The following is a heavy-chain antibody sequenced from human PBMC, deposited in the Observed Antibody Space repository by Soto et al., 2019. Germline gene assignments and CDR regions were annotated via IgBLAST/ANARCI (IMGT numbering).Heavy chain of an antibody. CDR3: ARGAAAGTGWYDY. D-gene: IGHD6-13*01. J-gene: IGHJ4*02. CDR1: GCRFSSYA. Sequence: SVKVSCKASGCRFSSYAISWVRQAPGQGLEWMGGIIPIFGTANYAQKFQGRVTITADESTSTAYMELSSLRSEDTAVDYCARGAAAGTGWYDYWGQGTLVTVSS. V-gene: IGHV1-69*13. CDR2: IIPIFGTA.